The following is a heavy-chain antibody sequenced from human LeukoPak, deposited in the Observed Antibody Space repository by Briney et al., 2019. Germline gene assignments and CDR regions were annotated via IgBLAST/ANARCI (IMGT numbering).Heavy chain of an antibody. D-gene: IGHD3-3*01. Sequence: SETLSLTCTVSGGSISSYYWSWIRQPPGKGLEWIGYIYYSGSTNYNPSLKSRVTISVDTSKNQFSLKLSSVTAADTAVYHCARVRATIFGVVYAFDIWGQGTMVTVSS. J-gene: IGHJ3*02. CDR2: IYYSGST. V-gene: IGHV4-59*01. CDR3: ARVRATIFGVVYAFDI. CDR1: GGSISSYY.